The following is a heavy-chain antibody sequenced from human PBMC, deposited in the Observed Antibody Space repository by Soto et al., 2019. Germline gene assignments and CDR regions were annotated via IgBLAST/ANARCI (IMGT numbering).Heavy chain of an antibody. CDR2: VSGSGRTT. CDR3: AKVGAVYGSGKGQAFDI. J-gene: IGHJ3*02. V-gene: IGHV3-23*01. Sequence: EVQLLESGGGLVQPGGSLRLSCAASGFTFSNYGMNWVRQAPGKGLEWVSVVSGSGRTTYYADSVKGRFTISRDNSKNTLYLQMDGLGVEDTAVYYCAKVGAVYGSGKGQAFDIWGQGTMVTVSS. CDR1: GFTFSNYG. D-gene: IGHD3-10*01.